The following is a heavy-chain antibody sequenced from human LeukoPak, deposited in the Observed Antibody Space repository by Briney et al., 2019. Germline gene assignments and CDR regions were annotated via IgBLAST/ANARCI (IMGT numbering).Heavy chain of an antibody. V-gene: IGHV5-51*01. CDR3: ARIEGNYYYYMDV. J-gene: IGHJ6*03. Sequence: GESLKISCKGSGYSFTSYWIGWVRQMPGKGLVWMGIIYPGDSDTRYSPSFQGQVTISADKSISTAYLQWSSPKASDTAMYYCARIEGNYYYYMDVWGKGTTVTVSS. CDR1: GYSFTSYW. CDR2: IYPGDSDT.